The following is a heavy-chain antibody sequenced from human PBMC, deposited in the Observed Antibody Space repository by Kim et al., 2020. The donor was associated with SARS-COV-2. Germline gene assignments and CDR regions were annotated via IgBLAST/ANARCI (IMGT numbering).Heavy chain of an antibody. CDR1: GFTFGDYA. J-gene: IGHJ4*02. V-gene: IGHV3-49*03. CDR3: TRDGLGIFGVVSDY. CDR2: IRSKAYGGTT. D-gene: IGHD3-3*01. Sequence: GGSLRLSCTASGFTFGDYAMSWFRQAPGKGLEWVGFIRSKAYGGTTEYAASVKGRFTISRDDSKSIAYLQMNSLKTEDTAVYYCTRDGLGIFGVVSDYWGQGTLVTVSS.